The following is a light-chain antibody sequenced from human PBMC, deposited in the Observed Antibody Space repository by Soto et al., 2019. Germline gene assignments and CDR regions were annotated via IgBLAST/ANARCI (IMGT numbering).Light chain of an antibody. J-gene: IGKJ1*01. V-gene: IGKV3-11*01. Sequence: EIVLTQSPAPLSLSPGERATLSCRASQSVSSYFAWYQHKPGQAPRLLIYDASNRATGIPARFSGSGSGTDVTLTISSLEPDDFAVYYCQQRSNWPPLWTFGQGTKVEIK. CDR1: QSVSSY. CDR3: QQRSNWPPLWT. CDR2: DAS.